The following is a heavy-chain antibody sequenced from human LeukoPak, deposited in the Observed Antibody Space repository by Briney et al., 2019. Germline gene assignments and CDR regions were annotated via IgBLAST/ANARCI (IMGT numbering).Heavy chain of an antibody. D-gene: IGHD5-12*01. V-gene: IGHV4-4*07. CDR3: ARDSGYQIDY. J-gene: IGHJ4*02. CDR2: IDGRGGT. Sequence: SETLSLTCAVSGASISDYYWSWIRQPAGKRLEWIGRIDGRGGTNYNPSLKSRVTMSADTSKNQFSLKVSSVTAADTAVYYCARDSGYQIDYWGLGTLVTVSS. CDR1: GASISDYY.